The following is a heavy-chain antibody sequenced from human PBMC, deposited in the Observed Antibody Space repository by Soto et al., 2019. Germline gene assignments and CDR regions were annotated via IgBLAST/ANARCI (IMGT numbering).Heavy chain of an antibody. J-gene: IGHJ4*02. CDR1: GFTFSDYY. V-gene: IGHV3-11*01. D-gene: IGHD3-10*01. CDR2: ISSSGSTI. Sequence: PGGSLRLSCAASGFTFSDYYMSWIRQAPGKGLQWVSYISSSGSTIYYADSVKGRFTISRDNAKNSLYPQMNSLRAEESAVYYCARGSKASYPGSRIFDFRGRGTLVTVSS. CDR3: ARGSKASYPGSRIFDF.